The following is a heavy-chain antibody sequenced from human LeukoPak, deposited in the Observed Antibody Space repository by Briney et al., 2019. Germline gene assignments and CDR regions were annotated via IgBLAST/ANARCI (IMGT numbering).Heavy chain of an antibody. CDR3: ATVGRGDDKRAFDI. J-gene: IGHJ3*02. Sequence: ASVKVSCKVSGYTFTDYYMHWVQQAPGKGLEWMGLVDPEDGETIYAEKFQGRVTITADTSTDTAYMELSSLRSEDTAVYYCATVGRGDDKRAFDIWGQGTMVTVSS. D-gene: IGHD5-12*01. CDR2: VDPEDGET. V-gene: IGHV1-69-2*01. CDR1: GYTFTDYY.